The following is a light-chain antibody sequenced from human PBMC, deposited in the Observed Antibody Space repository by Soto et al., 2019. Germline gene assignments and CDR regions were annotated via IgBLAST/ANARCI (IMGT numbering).Light chain of an antibody. CDR1: SSNIGNNQ. J-gene: IGLJ1*01. V-gene: IGLV1-47*01. Sequence: QSVLTQPPSASGTPGQGVTISCSGSSSNIGNNQVYWYQQLPGAAPKVLIYKNTQRPSGVPDRFSGSKSGTSASLAIRGLRPDDEADYYCAAWDDSLSVYVFGTGTKVTVL. CDR2: KNT. CDR3: AAWDDSLSVYV.